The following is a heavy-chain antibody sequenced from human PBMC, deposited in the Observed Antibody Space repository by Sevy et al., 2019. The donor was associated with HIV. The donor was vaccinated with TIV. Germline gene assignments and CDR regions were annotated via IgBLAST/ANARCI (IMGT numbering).Heavy chain of an antibody. V-gene: IGHV3-48*03. CDR2: ISASGYTI. CDR1: GFTFSNYA. Sequence: GGSLRLSCAASGFTFSNYAMNWVRQSPGKGLEWFSYISASGYTIYYADSIKGRFSISRDNARNSLHLQMDNLSADDTAIYYCAREMSFWGQGTRVTVSS. CDR3: AREMSF. J-gene: IGHJ3*01.